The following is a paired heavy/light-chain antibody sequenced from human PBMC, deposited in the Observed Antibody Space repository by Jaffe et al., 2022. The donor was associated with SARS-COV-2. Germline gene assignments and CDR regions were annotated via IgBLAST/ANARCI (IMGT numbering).Light chain of an antibody. CDR1: QGLSSW. J-gene: IGKJ4*01. Sequence: DIQMTQSPSSVSASVGDRVTITCRASQGLSSWLAWYQQKPGKAPKLLIYAASSLQSGVPSRFSGSGSGTDFTLTISSLQPEDFATYYCQQANSFPLTFGGGTKVEIK. CDR3: QQANSFPLT. CDR2: AAS. V-gene: IGKV1-12*01.
Heavy chain of an antibody. D-gene: IGHD3-22*01. V-gene: IGHV4-39*01. Sequence: QLQLQESGPGLVKPSETLSLTCTVSGGSISSSSYYWGWIRQPPGKGLEWIGSIYYSGSTYYNPSLKSRVTISVDTSKNQFSLKLSSVTGADTAVYYCARVTARVTMIVVVRGSYYFDYWGQGTLVTVSS. CDR2: IYYSGST. CDR3: ARVTARVTMIVVVRGSYYFDY. J-gene: IGHJ4*02. CDR1: GGSISSSSYY.